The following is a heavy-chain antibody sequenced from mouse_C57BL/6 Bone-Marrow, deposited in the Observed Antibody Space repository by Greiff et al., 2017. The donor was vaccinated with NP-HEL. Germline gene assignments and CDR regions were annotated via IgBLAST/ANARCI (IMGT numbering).Heavy chain of an antibody. Sequence: QVQLQQPGAELVQPGASVKLSCKASGYTFTSYWMHWVKQRPGRGLEWIGRIDPNSGGTKYNEKFKSKATLTVDKPYSTAYLQLSSLTSEDSAVYYCASARGYDYDGWFAYWGQGTLVTVSA. D-gene: IGHD2-4*01. CDR2: IDPNSGGT. CDR3: ASARGYDYDGWFAY. V-gene: IGHV1-72*01. CDR1: GYTFTSYW. J-gene: IGHJ3*01.